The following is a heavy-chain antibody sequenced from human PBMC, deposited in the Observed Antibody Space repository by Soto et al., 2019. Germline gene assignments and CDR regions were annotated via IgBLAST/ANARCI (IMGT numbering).Heavy chain of an antibody. Sequence: SEALSLSCTVSGGSISSYYGSWIRQPPGKGLEWIGYIYYSGSTNYNPSLKSRVTISVDTSKNQFSLKLSSVTAADTAVYYCARGVLMNWFDPWGQGTLVTVSS. CDR3: ARGVLMNWFDP. CDR2: IYYSGST. D-gene: IGHD2-8*01. J-gene: IGHJ5*02. V-gene: IGHV4-59*01. CDR1: GGSISSYY.